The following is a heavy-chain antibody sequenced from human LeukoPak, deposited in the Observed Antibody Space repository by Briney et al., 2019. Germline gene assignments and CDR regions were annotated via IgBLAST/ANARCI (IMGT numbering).Heavy chain of an antibody. J-gene: IGHJ6*03. CDR1: GGSISSHY. Sequence: SATLSLTCTVSGGSISSHYWSWIRQPPGKGLEWIGYIYYSGSTNYNPSLKSRVTISVDTSKNQFSLKLSSVTAADTAVYYCARVLRYYYYYMDVWAKGPRSPSP. CDR3: ARVLRYYYYYMDV. CDR2: IYYSGST. V-gene: IGHV4-59*11.